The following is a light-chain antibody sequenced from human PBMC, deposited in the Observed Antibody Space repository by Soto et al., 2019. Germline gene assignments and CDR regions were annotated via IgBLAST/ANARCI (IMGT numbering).Light chain of an antibody. CDR1: QSVSSN. CDR2: GAS. CDR3: QQYNNWPPLT. Sequence: EIVITQSPTILSLSPGERATLSCRASQSVSSNLAWYQQKPGQAPRLLIYGASTRATGIPARFSGSGSGTEFTLTISSLQSEDFAVYYCQQYNNWPPLTFGGGTKVDIK. J-gene: IGKJ4*01. V-gene: IGKV3-15*01.